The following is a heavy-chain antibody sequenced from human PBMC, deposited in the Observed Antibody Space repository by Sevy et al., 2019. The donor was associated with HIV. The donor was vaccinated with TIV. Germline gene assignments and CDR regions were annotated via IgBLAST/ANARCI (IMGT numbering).Heavy chain of an antibody. CDR3: ARERVYCSGGSCKPEGWFDP. CDR1: GYTFTGYY. J-gene: IGHJ5*02. V-gene: IGHV1-2*02. CDR2: INPNSGGT. D-gene: IGHD2-15*01. Sequence: ASVKVSCKASGYTFTGYYMHWVRQAPGQGLEWMGWINPNSGGTNYSQKFQGRVTMTRDTSISTAYMELSSLRSDDTAVYYCARERVYCSGGSCKPEGWFDPWGQGTLVTVSS.